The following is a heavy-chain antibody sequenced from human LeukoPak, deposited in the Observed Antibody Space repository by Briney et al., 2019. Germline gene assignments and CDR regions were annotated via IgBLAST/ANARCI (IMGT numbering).Heavy chain of an antibody. CDR2: ISYDGSNK. J-gene: IGHJ6*02. CDR3: ARDGRYCIITSCYGYYGMDV. V-gene: IGHV3-30*03. D-gene: IGHD2-2*01. Sequence: GRSLRLSCAASGFTFSSYGMHWVRQAPGKGLEWVAVISYDGSNKYYADSVKGRFTISRDNSKNTLYLQMNSLRPEDTAVYYCARDGRYCIITSCYGYYGMDVWGQGTTVTVSS. CDR1: GFTFSSYG.